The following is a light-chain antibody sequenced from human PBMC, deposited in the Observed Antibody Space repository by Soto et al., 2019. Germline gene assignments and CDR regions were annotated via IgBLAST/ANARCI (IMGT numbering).Light chain of an antibody. CDR2: AAS. CDR3: HQSYTTASIT. V-gene: IGKV1-39*01. Sequence: DIQMTQSPSSLSASVGDRVTITCRASQSISRNLNWYQHKPGKAPKLLIYAASSLRNGVPLRFSGGGSGTEFTLSISSLQPEDFGAYYCHQSYTTASITFGQGTRLEIK. CDR1: QSISRN. J-gene: IGKJ5*01.